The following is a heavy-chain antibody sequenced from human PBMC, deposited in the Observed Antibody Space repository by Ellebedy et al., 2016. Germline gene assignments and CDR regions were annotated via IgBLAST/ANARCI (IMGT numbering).Heavy chain of an antibody. V-gene: IGHV1-2*02. CDR3: ARAGIVGATTSAYDY. CDR1: GYTFTGYY. Sequence: ASVKVSXXASGYTFTGYYMHWVRQAPGQGLEWMGWINPNSGGTNYAQKFQGRVTMTRDTSISTAYMELSRLRSDDTAVYYCARAGIVGATTSAYDYWGQGTLVTVSS. CDR2: INPNSGGT. J-gene: IGHJ4*02. D-gene: IGHD1-26*01.